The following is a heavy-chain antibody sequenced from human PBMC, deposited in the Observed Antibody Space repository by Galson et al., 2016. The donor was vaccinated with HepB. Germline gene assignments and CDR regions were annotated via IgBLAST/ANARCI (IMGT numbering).Heavy chain of an antibody. J-gene: IGHJ6*02. CDR2: ISYDGSDK. CDR1: GFTFRSYG. CDR3: TKVGGYSFGSNDYYAMDV. D-gene: IGHD5-18*01. V-gene: IGHV3-30*18. Sequence: SLRLSCAASGFTFRSYGMHWVRQAPGKGLEWAAFISYDGSDKYYGDSVKGRFTISRDNSKNTLYLQMNSPRLEDTAVYYCTKVGGYSFGSNDYYAMDVWGQGTTATVSS.